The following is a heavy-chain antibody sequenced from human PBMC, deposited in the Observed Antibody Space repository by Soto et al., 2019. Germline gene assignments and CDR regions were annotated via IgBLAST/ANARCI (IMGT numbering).Heavy chain of an antibody. V-gene: IGHV4-31*03. CDR3: ARGLITGSQYSGGWYYFDS. D-gene: IGHD1-26*01. CDR1: GGSISSGGYY. J-gene: IGHJ4*02. Sequence: PSETLSLTCTVSGGSISSGGYYWSWIRQHPGKGLEWIGNIYYSGRTYYNPSLKSRVTISVDTSKNQFSLKVSSVTGADTAVYYCARGLITGSQYSGGWYYFDSWGQGTQVTVSS. CDR2: IYYSGRT.